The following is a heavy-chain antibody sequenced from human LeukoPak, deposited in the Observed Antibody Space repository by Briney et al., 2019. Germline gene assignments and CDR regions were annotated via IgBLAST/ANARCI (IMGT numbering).Heavy chain of an antibody. D-gene: IGHD3-3*01. Sequence: SETLSLTCTVSGGSISSSSYYWGWIRQPPGKGLEWIGSIYYSGSTYYNPSLKSRVTISVDTSKNQFSLKLSSVTAADTAVYYCARSDDFWSGPPDYWGQGTLVTVSS. CDR3: ARSDDFWSGPPDY. J-gene: IGHJ4*02. CDR1: GGSISSSSYY. CDR2: IYYSGST. V-gene: IGHV4-39*01.